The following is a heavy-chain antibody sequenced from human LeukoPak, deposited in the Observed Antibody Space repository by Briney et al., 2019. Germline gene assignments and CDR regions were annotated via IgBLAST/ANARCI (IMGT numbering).Heavy chain of an antibody. CDR1: GFTFSSYS. CDR2: ISSSSSYI. J-gene: IGHJ4*02. Sequence: GGSLRLSCAASGFTFSSYSMNWVRQAPGKGLEWVSSISSSSSYIYYADSVKGRFTISRDNAKNSLYPQMNSLRAEDTAVYYCAREPYCGGDYYSPINFDYWGQGTLVTVSS. V-gene: IGHV3-21*01. D-gene: IGHD2-21*02. CDR3: AREPYCGGDYYSPINFDY.